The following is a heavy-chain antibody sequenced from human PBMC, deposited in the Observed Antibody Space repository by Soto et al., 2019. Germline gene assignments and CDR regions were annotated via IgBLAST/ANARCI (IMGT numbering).Heavy chain of an antibody. CDR2: ISNNGGST. CDR3: AKEGNSSGWKGGFDY. D-gene: IGHD6-19*01. V-gene: IGHV3-64*01. Sequence: GGSLRLSCAASGFTFSNYAMYWVRQAPGKGLEFVSAISNNGGSTYYANSVKGRFTISRDNSKNTLYLQMVSLRAEDMALYYCAKEGNSSGWKGGFDYWGHGTLVTVSS. J-gene: IGHJ4*01. CDR1: GFTFSNYA.